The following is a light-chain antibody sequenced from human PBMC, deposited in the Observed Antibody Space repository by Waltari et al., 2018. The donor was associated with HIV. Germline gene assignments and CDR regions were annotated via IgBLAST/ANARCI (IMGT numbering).Light chain of an antibody. CDR3: QQFNNYPLT. CDR2: DAS. J-gene: IGKJ4*01. CDR1: QRISSD. V-gene: IGKV1D-13*01. Sequence: AIQLTQSPSSLSASVGDRIPITCRASQRISSDLAWYQQRPGKAPKLLIYDASSLKSGVPSRFSGSESGTDFTFTISSLQPEDFATYYCQQFNNYPLTFGGGTKVEI.